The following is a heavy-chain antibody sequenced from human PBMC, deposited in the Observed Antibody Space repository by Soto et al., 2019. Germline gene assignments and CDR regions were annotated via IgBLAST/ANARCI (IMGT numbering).Heavy chain of an antibody. V-gene: IGHV1-69*01. Sequence: QVQLVQSGAEVKKPGSSVKVSCKASGGTFSSYAISWVRQAPGQGLEWMGGIIPIFGTANYAQKFQGRVTITADQSTSTADMELSSLRSEDTAVYYCARDDYGNFGYYYYGMDVWGQGTTVTVSS. CDR2: IIPIFGTA. CDR1: GGTFSSYA. J-gene: IGHJ6*02. D-gene: IGHD4-17*01. CDR3: ARDDYGNFGYYYYGMDV.